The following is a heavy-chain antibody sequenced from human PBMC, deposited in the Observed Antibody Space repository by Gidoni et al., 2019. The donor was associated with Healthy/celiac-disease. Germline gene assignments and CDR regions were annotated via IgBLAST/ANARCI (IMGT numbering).Heavy chain of an antibody. Sequence: QVQLQESGPGLVKPSETLSLTCTVSGGSVSSGSYYWSWIRQPPGKGLEWIGYIYYSGSTNYNPSLKSRVTISVDTSKNQFSLKLSSVTAADTAVYYCARVRRYYGSENYDDYWGQGTLVTVSS. D-gene: IGHD3-10*01. V-gene: IGHV4-61*01. CDR3: ARVRRYYGSENYDDY. CDR1: GGSVSSGSYY. CDR2: IYYSGST. J-gene: IGHJ4*02.